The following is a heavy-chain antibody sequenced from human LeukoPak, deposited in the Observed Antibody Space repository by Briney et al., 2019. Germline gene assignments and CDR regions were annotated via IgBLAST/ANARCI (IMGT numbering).Heavy chain of an antibody. CDR2: ISSSSSII. CDR3: ARVGYSGSYYY. V-gene: IGHV3-48*04. J-gene: IGHJ4*02. D-gene: IGHD1-26*01. CDR1: GFTFSSYN. Sequence: GGSLRLSCAASGFTFSSYNMKWVRQAPGKGLEWVSYISSSSSIIYYADSVKGRFTISRDNAKNSLYLQMNSLRAEDTAVYYCARVGYSGSYYYWGQGTLVTVSS.